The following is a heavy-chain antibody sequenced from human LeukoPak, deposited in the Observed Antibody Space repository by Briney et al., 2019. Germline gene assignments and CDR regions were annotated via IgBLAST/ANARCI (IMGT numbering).Heavy chain of an antibody. Sequence: GGSLRLSCAASGFTFSSYAMSWVRQAPGKGLEWVSAISGSGGSTYYADSVKGRFTISRDNSKNTLYLQMNGLRAEDTAVYYCAKRIAAAGTYYFDYWGQGTLVTVSS. CDR3: AKRIAAAGTYYFDY. V-gene: IGHV3-23*01. D-gene: IGHD6-13*01. CDR1: GFTFSSYA. J-gene: IGHJ4*02. CDR2: ISGSGGST.